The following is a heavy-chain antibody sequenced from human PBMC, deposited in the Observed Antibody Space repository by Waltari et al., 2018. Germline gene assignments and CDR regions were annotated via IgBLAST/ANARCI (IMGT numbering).Heavy chain of an antibody. J-gene: IGHJ3*01. V-gene: IGHV4-59*01. CDR2: IYYSGST. D-gene: IGHD1-7*01. CDR1: GGSISSNY. Sequence: VQLQESGPGLVKPSETLSLNCTVSGGSISSNYWSWIRQPPGNGLEWIGYIYYSGSTNYNPSLKSRVTLSINTSKNQFSLKLTSVTAADTAVYYCASLGRYTWNYYAFDVWGQGTKVTVSS. CDR3: ASLGRYTWNYYAFDV.